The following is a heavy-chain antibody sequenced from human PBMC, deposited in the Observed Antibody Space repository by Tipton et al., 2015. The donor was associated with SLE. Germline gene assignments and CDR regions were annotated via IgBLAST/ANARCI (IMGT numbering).Heavy chain of an antibody. CDR2: IYTSGTT. CDR1: GGSISSSSYY. D-gene: IGHD4-17*01. V-gene: IGHV4-61*05. Sequence: TLSLTCTASGGSISSSSYYWGWIRQPPGKGLEWIGYIYTSGTTNYNPSLKSRVTISVDTSENQFSLRLSSVTAADTAVYYCASPDYGDSRGFDLWGRGTLVTVSS. J-gene: IGHJ2*01. CDR3: ASPDYGDSRGFDL.